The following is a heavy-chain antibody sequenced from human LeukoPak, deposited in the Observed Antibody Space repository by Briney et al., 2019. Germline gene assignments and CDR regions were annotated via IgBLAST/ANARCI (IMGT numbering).Heavy chain of an antibody. CDR1: GGSISSDTYY. D-gene: IGHD6-13*01. CDR2: IYTSGST. CDR3: ARQVAAAGRIHDY. Sequence: KPSETLPLTCTVSGGSISSDTYYWSWIRQPAGKGLEWIGRIYTSGSTNYNPSLKSRVTISIDTSKNQFSLKLSSVTAADTALYYCARQVAAAGRIHDYWGQGTLVTVSS. J-gene: IGHJ4*02. V-gene: IGHV4-61*02.